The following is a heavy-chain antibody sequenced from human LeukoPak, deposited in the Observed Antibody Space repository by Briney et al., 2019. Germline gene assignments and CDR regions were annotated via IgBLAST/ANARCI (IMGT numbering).Heavy chain of an antibody. CDR3: ARDRGEWYDSSGYYGD. V-gene: IGHV1-69*04. Sequence: SVKVSCKASGGTFSSYAISWVRQAPGQGLEWMGRIIPIFGIANYAQKFQGSVTITADKSTSTAYMELSSLRSEDTAVYYCARDRGEWYDSSGYYGDWGQGTLVTVSS. J-gene: IGHJ4*02. CDR1: GGTFSSYA. D-gene: IGHD3-22*01. CDR2: IIPIFGIA.